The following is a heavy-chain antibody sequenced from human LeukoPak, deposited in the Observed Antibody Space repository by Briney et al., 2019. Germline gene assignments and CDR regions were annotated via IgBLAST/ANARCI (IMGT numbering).Heavy chain of an antibody. D-gene: IGHD3-22*01. CDR3: ARDYYDTSGYYYGCGY. CDR2: ISTYNGDT. Sequence: GASVKVSCKASGYTFTSYGISWVRQAPGQGLEWMGWISTYNGDTNYAQKLQGRVTMTTDTSTNTAYMELRSLRSDDTAVYYCARDYYDTSGYYYGCGYWGQGTLVTVSS. V-gene: IGHV1-18*01. CDR1: GYTFTSYG. J-gene: IGHJ4*02.